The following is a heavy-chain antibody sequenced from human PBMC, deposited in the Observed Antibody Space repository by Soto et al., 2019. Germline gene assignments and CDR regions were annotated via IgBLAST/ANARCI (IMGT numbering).Heavy chain of an antibody. CDR1: GYSFTSYW. Sequence: GESLKISCKGSGYSFTSYWISWVRQMPGKGLEWMGRIDPSDSYTNYSPSFQGHVTISADKSKSIAYLQMNSLKTEDTAVYYCTRDRGYSSGWFVVYYYYGMDVWGQGTTVTVSS. CDR3: TRDRGYSSGWFVVYYYYGMDV. CDR2: IDPSDSYT. D-gene: IGHD6-19*01. J-gene: IGHJ6*02. V-gene: IGHV5-10-1*01.